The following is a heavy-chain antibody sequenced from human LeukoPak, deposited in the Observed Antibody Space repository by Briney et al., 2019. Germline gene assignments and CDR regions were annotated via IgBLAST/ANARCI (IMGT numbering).Heavy chain of an antibody. CDR3: ARLNSDGYHEAHNLDY. Sequence: SETLSLTCTVSGGSMSRCYWSWIRQPPGKGLEWIGYIYYSGGTNYKPSLKSRVTISVDTSTNQFSLKLSSVTAADTAVYYCARLNSDGYHEAHNLDYWGQGTLVTVSS. CDR2: IYYSGGT. V-gene: IGHV4-59*08. CDR1: GGSMSRCY. J-gene: IGHJ4*02. D-gene: IGHD5-24*01.